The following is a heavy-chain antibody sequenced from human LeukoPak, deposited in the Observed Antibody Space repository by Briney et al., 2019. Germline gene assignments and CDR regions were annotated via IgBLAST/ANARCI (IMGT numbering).Heavy chain of an antibody. D-gene: IGHD6-13*01. CDR3: ARLTYIAAAGSFGY. CDR1: GYTFTSYG. CDR2: IIPIFGTA. Sequence: GASVKVSCKASGYTFTSYGTSWVRQAPGQGLEWMGGIIPIFGTANYAQKFQGRVTITADESTSTAYMELSSLRSEDTAVYYCARLTYIAAAGSFGYWGQGTLVTVSS. V-gene: IGHV1-69*13. J-gene: IGHJ4*02.